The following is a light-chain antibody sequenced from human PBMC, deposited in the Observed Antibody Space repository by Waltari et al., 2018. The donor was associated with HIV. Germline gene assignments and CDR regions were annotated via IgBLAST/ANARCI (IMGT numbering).Light chain of an antibody. CDR1: ESVGSF. CDR2: GVS. CDR3: QQFYNRPRT. Sequence: EIVMTQSPVALSVSPGDRVTLPCRAMESVGSFFSWYQQRPGQSPSPLMYGVSTRASGVSARFSGSGSGTEVNLTITSLQSDDSAIYFCQQFYNRPRTFGQGTTVEVK. J-gene: IGKJ1*01. V-gene: IGKV3-15*01.